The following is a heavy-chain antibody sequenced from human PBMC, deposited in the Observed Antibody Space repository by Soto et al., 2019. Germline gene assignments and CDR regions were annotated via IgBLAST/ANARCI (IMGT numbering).Heavy chain of an antibody. J-gene: IGHJ5*02. D-gene: IGHD1-26*01. CDR2: IIPIFGTA. CDR1: GGTFSSYA. CDR3: ARSLVGAISRCRLDP. V-gene: IGHV1-69*13. Sequence: GASVKVSCKASGGTFSSYAISWVRQAPGQGLEWMGGIIPIFGTANYAQKLQGRVTITADESTSTAYMELSSLRSEDTAVYYCARSLVGAISRCRLDPWGQGTLVTVSS.